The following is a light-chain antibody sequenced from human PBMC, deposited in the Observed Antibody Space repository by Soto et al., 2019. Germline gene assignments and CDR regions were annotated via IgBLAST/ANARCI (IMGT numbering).Light chain of an antibody. V-gene: IGKV3-20*01. CDR3: QQYGSSPLFT. CDR1: QSVSSSY. CDR2: GAS. Sequence: EIVLTQSPGTLSLSPGERATLSCRASQSVSSSYLALYQQKPGQAPTLLIYGASSRATGIPDRFSGSGSGTDFPLTISRLEPEDFAVYYCQQYGSSPLFTFGPGTKVDIK. J-gene: IGKJ3*01.